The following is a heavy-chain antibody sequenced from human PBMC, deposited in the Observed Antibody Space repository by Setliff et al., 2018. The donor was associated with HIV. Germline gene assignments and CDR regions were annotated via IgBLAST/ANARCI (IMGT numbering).Heavy chain of an antibody. Sequence: SETLSLTCTVSGLSMSYNYWTWIRQSPGKGLEWIGYVHYSGSTRYNPSLKSRVTISVDTSKKKFSLKLTSMTATDTAVYYCARHSDIAARRTYFDYWGQGTLVTVSS. CDR2: VHYSGST. D-gene: IGHD6-6*01. CDR3: ARHSDIAARRTYFDY. J-gene: IGHJ4*02. V-gene: IGHV4-59*01. CDR1: GLSMSYNY.